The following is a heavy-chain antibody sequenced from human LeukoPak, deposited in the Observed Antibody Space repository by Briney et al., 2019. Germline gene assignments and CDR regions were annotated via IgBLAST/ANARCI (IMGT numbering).Heavy chain of an antibody. Sequence: PGGSLRLSCAASGFTFSSYAMHWVRQAPGKGLEWIACLYYSGSTHYNPSLRSRVAISGDTSKNQFSLKLTSVTTADTAVYYCARTVRRGWFDLWGRGILVTVSS. V-gene: IGHV4-59*01. CDR1: GFTFSSYA. J-gene: IGHJ2*01. CDR2: LYYSGST. CDR3: ARTVRRGWFDL. D-gene: IGHD2-15*01.